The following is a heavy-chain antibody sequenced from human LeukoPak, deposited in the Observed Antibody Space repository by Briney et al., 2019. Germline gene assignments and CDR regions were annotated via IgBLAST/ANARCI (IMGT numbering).Heavy chain of an antibody. Sequence: SLRLSCAASGFTFSSYGMHWIRQATGNGLEWVADIWHDGSNKYYTDYVKDRFTSSRDNSKNTLYLQMNSLRAEDTAVYYCAKNPHPYSGYDVTFYYFDYWGQGTLVTVSS. CDR1: GFTFSSYG. CDR3: AKNPHPYSGYDVTFYYFDY. CDR2: IWHDGSNK. D-gene: IGHD5-12*01. V-gene: IGHV3-33*06. J-gene: IGHJ4*02.